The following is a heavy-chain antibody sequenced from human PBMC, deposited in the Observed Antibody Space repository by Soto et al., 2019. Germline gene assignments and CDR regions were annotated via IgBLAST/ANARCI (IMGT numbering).Heavy chain of an antibody. V-gene: IGHV4-31*03. CDR3: ATRITMVRGQHGMDV. J-gene: IGHJ6*02. CDR2: IYYSGST. Sequence: SSETLSLTCTVSGGSISSGGYYWSWIRQHPGKGLEWIGYIYYSGSTYYNPSLKSRVTISVDTSKNQFSLKLSSVTAADTAVYYCATRITMVRGQHGMDVWGQGTTVTVSS. CDR1: GGSISSGGYY. D-gene: IGHD3-10*01.